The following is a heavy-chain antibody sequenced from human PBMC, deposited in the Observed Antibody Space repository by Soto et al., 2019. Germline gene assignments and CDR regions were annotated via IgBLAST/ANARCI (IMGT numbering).Heavy chain of an antibody. Sequence: QVQLQESGPGLVKPSGTLSLTCAVSGGSISSSNWWSWVRQPPGKGLERIGEIHYSGSTNYNPSLKGRVPISVARPQNQFFLELSSVTAADPAVYYCARGGATRFEFWGQGSLVTVSP. CDR2: IHYSGST. J-gene: IGHJ4*01. CDR1: GGSISSSNW. V-gene: IGHV4-4*02. D-gene: IGHD1-26*01. CDR3: ARGGATRFEF.